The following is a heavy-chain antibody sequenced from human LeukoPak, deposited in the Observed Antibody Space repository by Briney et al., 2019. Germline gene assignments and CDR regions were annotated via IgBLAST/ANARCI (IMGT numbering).Heavy chain of an antibody. Sequence: SETLSLTCTVSGGSISNGSYYWSWIRQPAGKGLEWIGRIYTRGSTNYHPSLKSRVTISVDTSKNQFSLNLSSVTAADTAVYYCARVHYDILAGYYYFDYWGQGTLVTVSS. CDR2: IYTRGST. CDR3: ARVHYDILAGYYYFDY. CDR1: GGSISNGSYY. D-gene: IGHD3-9*01. J-gene: IGHJ4*02. V-gene: IGHV4-61*02.